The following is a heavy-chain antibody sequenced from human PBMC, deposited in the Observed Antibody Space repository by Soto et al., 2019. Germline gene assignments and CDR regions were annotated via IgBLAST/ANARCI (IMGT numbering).Heavy chain of an antibody. Sequence: QVQLVESGGGVVQPGRSLRLSCAASGFSFRNYGMHWVHQVPGKGLEWVAVISDDGDDEYSADSVKGRFTISRDNSKNTLYLQMNSLRPEDSAVYFCAKDQTTGPPFYSYMDVWGKGTPVTV. CDR3: AKDQTTGPPFYSYMDV. D-gene: IGHD1-1*01. V-gene: IGHV3-30*18. CDR1: GFSFRNYG. J-gene: IGHJ6*03. CDR2: ISDDGDDE.